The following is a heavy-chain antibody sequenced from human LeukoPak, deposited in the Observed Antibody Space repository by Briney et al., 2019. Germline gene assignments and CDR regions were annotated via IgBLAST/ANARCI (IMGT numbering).Heavy chain of an antibody. CDR3: AREDYGDHQNDY. CDR1: GGTFSSYA. D-gene: IGHD4-17*01. Sequence: ASVKVSCKASGGTFSSYAISWVRQAPGQGLEWVGGIIPIFGTANYAQKFKGRVTITADKSTSTAYMELSSLRSEDTAVYYCAREDYGDHQNDYWGKGTLVTVS. V-gene: IGHV1-69*06. CDR2: IIPIFGTA. J-gene: IGHJ4*02.